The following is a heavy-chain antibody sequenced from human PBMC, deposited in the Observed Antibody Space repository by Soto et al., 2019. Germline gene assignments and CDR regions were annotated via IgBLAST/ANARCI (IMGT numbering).Heavy chain of an antibody. J-gene: IGHJ5*02. CDR3: ARTYVPGIAGFDP. CDR2: MSGDGKTI. Sequence: SLRLSCAASGFTFSNYFMHWVRQVPGEGLVWVSRMSGDGKTISYADSVKGRFTISRDNAKNTLYLQMNSLRVEDTAVYYCARTYVPGIAGFDPWGQGTLVTVSS. V-gene: IGHV3-74*01. D-gene: IGHD1-1*01. CDR1: GFTFSNYF.